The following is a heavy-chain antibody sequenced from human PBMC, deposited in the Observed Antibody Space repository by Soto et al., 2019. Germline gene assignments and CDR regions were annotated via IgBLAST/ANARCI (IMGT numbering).Heavy chain of an antibody. D-gene: IGHD6-19*01. J-gene: IGHJ4*01. CDR1: GRTFRSYA. CDR2: MIPIFGNT. Sequence: KCSCKASGRTFRSYAISRVRQAPGQGLEWMGGMIPIFGNTKYSPKLQYRVTITRDTSASTAYMELSSLTSEDTALYYCARDGVAAGNINFDYWGQGPLVTVSS. CDR3: ARDGVAAGNINFDY. V-gene: IGHV1-69*05.